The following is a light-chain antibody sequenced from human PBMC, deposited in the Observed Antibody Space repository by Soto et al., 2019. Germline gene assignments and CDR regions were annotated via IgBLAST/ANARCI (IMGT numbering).Light chain of an antibody. CDR3: HQYDSSPRT. J-gene: IGKJ1*01. Sequence: EIVLTQSPGTLSLSPGDGATLSCRASQSVGSNCLAWYQQKSGQSPRLLIYGASFRASGIPDRFSGSGSGTDFTLTIRRLEPEDFAMYFCHQYDSSPRTFGQGTKVEIK. CDR1: QSVGSNC. CDR2: GAS. V-gene: IGKV3-20*01.